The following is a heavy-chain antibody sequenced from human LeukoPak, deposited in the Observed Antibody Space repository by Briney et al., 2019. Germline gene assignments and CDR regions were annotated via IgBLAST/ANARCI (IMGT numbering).Heavy chain of an antibody. D-gene: IGHD3-3*01. CDR1: GYTFTNYG. Sequence: ASVKVSCKASGYTFTNYGISWVRQAPGQGLEWMGWINAYNGNTDSAQKFQGRVTMATDTSTSTAYMELRSLRSDDTAVYFCARDGSGSWNDYWGQGTLVTVS. CDR3: ARDGSGSWNDY. V-gene: IGHV1-18*01. CDR2: INAYNGNT. J-gene: IGHJ4*02.